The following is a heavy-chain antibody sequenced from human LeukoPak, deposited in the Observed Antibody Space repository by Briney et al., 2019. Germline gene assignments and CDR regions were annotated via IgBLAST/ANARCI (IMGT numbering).Heavy chain of an antibody. CDR2: ISYDGSNK. Sequence: PGRSLRLSCAASGFTFSSYAMHWVRQAPGKGLEWVAVISYDGSNKYYADSVKGRFTISRDNSKNTLYLQMNSLRAEDTAVYYCAREPVEWLRGVDYWGQGTLVTVSS. CDR3: AREPVEWLRGVDY. V-gene: IGHV3-30-3*01. J-gene: IGHJ4*02. D-gene: IGHD5-12*01. CDR1: GFTFSSYA.